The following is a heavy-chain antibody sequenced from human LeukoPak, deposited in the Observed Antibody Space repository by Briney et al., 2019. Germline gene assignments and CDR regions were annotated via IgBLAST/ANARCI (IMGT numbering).Heavy chain of an antibody. CDR1: GYTFTGYY. CDR3: AREGKNSGRQYNWFDP. V-gene: IGHV1-2*06. D-gene: IGHD1-26*01. CDR2: INPNSGGT. Sequence: ASVKVSCKASGYTFTGYYMHWVRQAPGQGLEWMGRINPNSGGTNYAQKFQGRVTTTRDTSISTAYMELSRLRPDDTAVYYCAREGKNSGRQYNWFDPWGQGTLVTVSS. J-gene: IGHJ5*02.